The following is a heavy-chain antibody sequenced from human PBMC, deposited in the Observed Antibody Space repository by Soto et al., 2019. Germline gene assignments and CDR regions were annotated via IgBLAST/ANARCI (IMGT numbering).Heavy chain of an antibody. Sequence: KPSETLSLTCTVSGGSISSYYWSWIRQPPGKGLEWIGYIYYSGSTNYNPSLKSRVTISVDTSKNQFSLKLSSVTAADTAVYYCARGGDFWSPGLSYMDVWGKEDTLTVSS. CDR3: ARGGDFWSPGLSYMDV. D-gene: IGHD3-3*01. CDR1: GGSISSYY. J-gene: IGHJ6*03. V-gene: IGHV4-59*01. CDR2: IYYSGST.